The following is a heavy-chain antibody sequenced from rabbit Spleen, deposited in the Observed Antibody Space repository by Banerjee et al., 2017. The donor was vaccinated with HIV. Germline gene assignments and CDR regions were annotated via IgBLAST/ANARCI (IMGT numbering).Heavy chain of an antibody. J-gene: IGHJ4*01. Sequence: HLKESGGGLVQPGGSLKLSCKASGFTLSSYYMNWFRQAPGKGLEWIGYIDPVFGITYYANWVNGRFSISRENAQNTVFLQMTSLTAADTATYFCARDGAGGSYFALWGPGTLVTVS. CDR1: GFTLSSYY. CDR3: ARDGAGGSYFAL. D-gene: IGHD8-1*01. V-gene: IGHV1S7*01. CDR2: IDPVFGIT.